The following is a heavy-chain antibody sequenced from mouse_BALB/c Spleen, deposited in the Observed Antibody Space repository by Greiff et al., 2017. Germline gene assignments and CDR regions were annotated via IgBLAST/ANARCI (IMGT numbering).Heavy chain of an antibody. CDR2: ISSGSSTI. V-gene: IGHV5-17*02. CDR3: AREGTPLYFDY. D-gene: IGHD3-3*01. CDR1: GFTFSSFG. J-gene: IGHJ2*01. Sequence: EVKLMESGGGLVQPGGSRKLSCAASGFTFSSFGMHWVRQAPEKGLEWVAYISSGSSTIYYADTVKGRFTISRDNPKNTLFLQMTSLRSEDTAMYYCAREGTPLYFDYWGQGTTLTVSS.